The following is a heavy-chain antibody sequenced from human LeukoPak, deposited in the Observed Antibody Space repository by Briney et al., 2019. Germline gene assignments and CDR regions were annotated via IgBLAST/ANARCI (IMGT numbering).Heavy chain of an antibody. J-gene: IGHJ4*02. CDR1: GGSFSGYY. CDR2: INHSGST. D-gene: IGHD1-26*01. V-gene: IGHV4-34*01. CDR3: ARGDSGSYWIDY. Sequence: SETLSLTCAVYGGSFSGYYWSWIRQPPGKGLEWIGEINHSGSTNYNPSLKSRVTISVDTSKNQFSLKLSSVTAADTAVYYCARGDSGSYWIDYWGQETLVTVSS.